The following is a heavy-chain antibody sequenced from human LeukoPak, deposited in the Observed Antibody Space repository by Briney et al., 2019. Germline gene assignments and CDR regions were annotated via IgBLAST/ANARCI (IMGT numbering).Heavy chain of an antibody. V-gene: IGHV3-48*04. D-gene: IGHD3-10*01. CDR1: GFTFSSYP. CDR3: AAGSWDF. J-gene: IGHJ4*02. CDR2: ISTTGSTT. Sequence: GFLRLSCAASGFTFSSYPMNWVRQAPGKGLEWISYISTTGSTTYFADSVKGRFTISRDNAKNSLYLQMNSLRAEDTAVYYCAAGSWDFWGQGTLVTVSP.